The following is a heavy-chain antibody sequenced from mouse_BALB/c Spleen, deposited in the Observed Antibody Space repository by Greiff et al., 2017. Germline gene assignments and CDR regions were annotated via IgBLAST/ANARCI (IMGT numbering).Heavy chain of an antibody. Sequence: EVQLVESGGGLVKPGGSLKLSCAASGFTFSSYTMSWVRQTPEKRLEWVATISSGGSYTYYPDSVKGRFTISRDNAKNTLYLQMSSLKSEDTAMYYCTRDQDGNYGAWFAYWGQGTLVTVSA. CDR3: TRDQDGNYGAWFAY. CDR1: GFTFSSYT. V-gene: IGHV5-6-4*01. D-gene: IGHD2-1*01. J-gene: IGHJ3*01. CDR2: ISSGGSYT.